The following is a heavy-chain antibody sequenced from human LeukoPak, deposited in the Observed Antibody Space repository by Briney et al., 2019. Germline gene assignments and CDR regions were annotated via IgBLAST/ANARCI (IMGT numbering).Heavy chain of an antibody. Sequence: GGSLRLSCAASGFTFSDYYMSWIRQAPGKGLEWVSYISSSGSTLYYADSVKGRFTISRDNAKNSLYLQMNSLRAEDTAVYYCASGRAAAGSDAFDIWGQGTMVTVSS. CDR3: ASGRAAAGSDAFDI. CDR2: ISSSGSTL. D-gene: IGHD6-13*01. CDR1: GFTFSDYY. J-gene: IGHJ3*02. V-gene: IGHV3-11*01.